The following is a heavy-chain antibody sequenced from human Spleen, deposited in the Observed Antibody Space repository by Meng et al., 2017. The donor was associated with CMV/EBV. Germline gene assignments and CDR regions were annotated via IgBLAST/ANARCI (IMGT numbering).Heavy chain of an antibody. Sequence: ASVKVSCKASGYTFTSYGITWVRQAPGQGLEWMGWISAYNGNTNYAQKLQGRVTMTTDTSTSTAYMELRSLRSDDTAVYYCARVGGFSGTFPPHDDYWGQGTLVTVSS. CDR3: ARVGGFSGTFPPHDDY. V-gene: IGHV1-18*01. D-gene: IGHD1-26*01. CDR1: GYTFTSYG. J-gene: IGHJ4*02. CDR2: ISAYNGNT.